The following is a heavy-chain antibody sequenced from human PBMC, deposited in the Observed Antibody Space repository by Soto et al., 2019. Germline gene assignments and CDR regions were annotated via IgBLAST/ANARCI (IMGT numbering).Heavy chain of an antibody. CDR2: ISHDGTVK. J-gene: IGHJ4*02. CDR1: PVTVSNYG. D-gene: IGHD5-18*01. CDR3: AKERDTRSSYCFDS. V-gene: IGHV3-30*18. Sequence: WWALRLSCSASPVTVSNYGMQGFRQTAGKGLEWVAVISHDGTVKYYADSVKGRFTISRDNLQNTLDMQMDSVRAEDTAVYYCAKERDTRSSYCFDSSGQGTLVTVSS.